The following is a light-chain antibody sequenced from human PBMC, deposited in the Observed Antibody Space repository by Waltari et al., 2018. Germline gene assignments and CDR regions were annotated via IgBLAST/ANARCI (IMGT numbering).Light chain of an antibody. J-gene: IGKJ1*01. CDR3: QQTYNTPRT. V-gene: IGKV1-39*01. Sequence: DIQMTQSPSSLSASVGDRVTITCRASQSISSYLNWYQPKPGKAPNLLIYGASSLQSGVPSRFSGSGSGTAFTLTISSLQPEDFATYYCQQTYNTPRTFGQGTKVESK. CDR1: QSISSY. CDR2: GAS.